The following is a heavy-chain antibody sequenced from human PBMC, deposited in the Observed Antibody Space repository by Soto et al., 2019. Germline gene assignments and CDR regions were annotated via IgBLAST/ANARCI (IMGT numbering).Heavy chain of an antibody. CDR2: INSDGSTI. Sequence: EVQLVESGGGLVQPGGSLRLSCAASGLTFTSYWMHWVRQAPGKGLVWVSRINSDGSTINNADFVKGRFIISRDNAKNTLYLQMNSLRGDDTAVYYCARGLKGYYGLDVWGQGTTVTVSS. CDR1: GLTFTSYW. J-gene: IGHJ6*02. V-gene: IGHV3-74*01. CDR3: ARGLKGYYGLDV. D-gene: IGHD3-22*01.